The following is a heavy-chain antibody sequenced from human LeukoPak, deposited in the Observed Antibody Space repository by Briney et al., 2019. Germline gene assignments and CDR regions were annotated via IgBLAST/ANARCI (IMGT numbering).Heavy chain of an antibody. Sequence: ASVKVSCKASGYTFTSYGISWVRQAPGQGLEWMGWISAHNGNTNYAQKLQGRVTMTTDTSTSTAYMELRSLRSDDTAVYYCARHGQLVRRLAIGSFDPWGQGTLVTVSS. CDR2: ISAHNGNT. CDR1: GYTFTSYG. V-gene: IGHV1-18*01. J-gene: IGHJ5*02. CDR3: ARHGQLVRRLAIGSFDP. D-gene: IGHD6-13*01.